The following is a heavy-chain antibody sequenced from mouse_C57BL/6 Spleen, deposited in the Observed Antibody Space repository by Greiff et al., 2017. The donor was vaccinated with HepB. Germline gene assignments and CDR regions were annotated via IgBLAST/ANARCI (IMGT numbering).Heavy chain of an antibody. D-gene: IGHD2-4*01. CDR2: ISSGSSTI. V-gene: IGHV5-17*01. CDR1: GFTFSDYG. J-gene: IGHJ3*01. Sequence: EVKLMESGGGLVKPGGSLKLSCAASGFTFSDYGMHWVRQAPEKGLEWVAYISSGSSTIYYADTVKGRFTIARDTANNTLFLQMTSLRSEDTAMYYCARPYDYDRKAWFAYWGQGTLVTVSA. CDR3: ARPYDYDRKAWFAY.